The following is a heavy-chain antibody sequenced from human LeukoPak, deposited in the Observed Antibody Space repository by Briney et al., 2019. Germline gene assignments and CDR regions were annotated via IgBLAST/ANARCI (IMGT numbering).Heavy chain of an antibody. D-gene: IGHD6-25*01. V-gene: IGHV3-48*03. Sequence: GGSLRLSCAASGFIFSTYEMNWVRQAPGKGLEWVSYISSSGSTIYYADSVKGRFTISRDNAKNSLYLQMNSLRAEDTAISYCARDGDLTPAVPFDYWGQGALVTVSS. J-gene: IGHJ4*02. CDR1: GFIFSTYE. CDR3: ARDGDLTPAVPFDY. CDR2: ISSSGSTI.